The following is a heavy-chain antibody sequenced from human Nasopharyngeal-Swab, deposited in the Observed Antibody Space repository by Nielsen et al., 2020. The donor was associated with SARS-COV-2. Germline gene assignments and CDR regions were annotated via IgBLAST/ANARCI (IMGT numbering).Heavy chain of an antibody. CDR2: IFYSGST. Sequence: WIRQPPGKGLEWIGYIFYSGSTNYNPSLKSRVTISVDTSKNQFSLKLSSVTAADTAAYYCARVGGSSWYAFDYWGQGTLVTVSS. D-gene: IGHD6-13*01. V-gene: IGHV4-59*01. CDR3: ARVGGSSWYAFDY. J-gene: IGHJ4*02.